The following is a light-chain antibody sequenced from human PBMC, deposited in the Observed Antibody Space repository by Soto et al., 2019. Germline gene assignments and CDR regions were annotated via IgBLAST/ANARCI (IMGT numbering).Light chain of an antibody. CDR3: QQYSDSPPT. CDR1: QSVSSY. Sequence: EIVLTPSPATLSLSPGERATLSCRASQSVSSYLAWYQQKPGQAPRLLIYDASNRATGIPARFSGSGSGSDFTLTIDRLEPEDFAMYYCQQYSDSPPTFGQGTKGDIK. CDR2: DAS. V-gene: IGKV3-11*01. J-gene: IGKJ1*01.